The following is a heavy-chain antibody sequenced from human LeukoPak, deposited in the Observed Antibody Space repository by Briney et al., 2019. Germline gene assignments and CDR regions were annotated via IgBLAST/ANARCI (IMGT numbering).Heavy chain of an antibody. CDR1: GGSISSYY. CDR2: IYYSGST. J-gene: IGHJ5*02. D-gene: IGHD3-3*01. CDR3: ARQGRFGVVINWFDP. Sequence: NASETLSLTCTVSGGSISSYYWSWIRQPPGKGLEWIGYIYYSGSTYYNPSLKSRVTISVDTSKNQFSLKLSSVTAADTAVYYCARQGRFGVVINWFDPWGQGTLVTVSS. V-gene: IGHV4-59*08.